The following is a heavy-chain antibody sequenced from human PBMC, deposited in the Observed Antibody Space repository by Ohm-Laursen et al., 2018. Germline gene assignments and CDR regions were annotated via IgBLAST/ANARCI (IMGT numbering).Heavy chain of an antibody. V-gene: IGHV3-72*01. D-gene: IGHD5-18*01. J-gene: IGHJ4*02. CDR3: TTESGYSFGSAYYFDY. CDR2: TRNNANSYTT. Sequence: SLRLSCAASGFTFSDSYMDWLRQAPGKGLEWVGRTRNNANSYTTEYAASVKGRFIISRDDSKNSLYLQMNSLKTEDTAVYYCTTESGYSFGSAYYFDYWGQGTLVTVSS. CDR1: GFTFSDSY.